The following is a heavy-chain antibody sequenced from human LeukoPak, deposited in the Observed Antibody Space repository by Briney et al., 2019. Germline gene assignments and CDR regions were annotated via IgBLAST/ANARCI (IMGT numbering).Heavy chain of an antibody. J-gene: IGHJ4*02. D-gene: IGHD4-17*01. CDR2: ISSSSSYI. V-gene: IGHV3-21*01. CDR3: ARDTGVSAVTTVGGVDY. Sequence: PGGSLRLSCAASGFTFSSYSMNWVRQAPGKGLEWVSSISSSSSYIYYADSVKGRFTISRDNAKNSLYLQMNSLRAEDTAVYYCARDTGVSAVTTVGGVDYWGQGTLVTVSS. CDR1: GFTFSSYS.